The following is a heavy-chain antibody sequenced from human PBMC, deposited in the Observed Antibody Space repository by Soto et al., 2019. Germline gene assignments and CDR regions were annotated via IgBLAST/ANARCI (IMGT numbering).Heavy chain of an antibody. J-gene: IGHJ4*02. CDR3: ARGMTTVTTLDY. CDR1: GCC. CDR2: IYHSGST. D-gene: IGHD4-17*01. Sequence: GCCRTCKKQPPGKGLEWIGYIYHSGSTYYNPSLKSRVTISVDRSKNQFSLKLSSVTAADTAVYYCARGMTTVTTLDYWGQGTLVTVSS. V-gene: IGHV4-30-2*01.